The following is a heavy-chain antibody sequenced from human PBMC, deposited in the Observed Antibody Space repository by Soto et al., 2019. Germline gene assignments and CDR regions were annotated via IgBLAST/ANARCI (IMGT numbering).Heavy chain of an antibody. V-gene: IGHV3-7*01. J-gene: IGHJ6*02. CDR2: IKQDGSEK. CDR3: ARANLYYDFWSGYYGAGEYYYGMDV. CDR1: GFTFSSYW. Sequence: EVQLVESGGGLVQPGGSLRLSCAASGFTFSSYWMSWVRQAPGKGLEWVANIKQDGSEKYYVDSVKGRFTISRDNAKNSLYLQMNSLRAEDTAVYYCARANLYYDFWSGYYGAGEYYYGMDVWGQGTTVTVSS. D-gene: IGHD3-3*01.